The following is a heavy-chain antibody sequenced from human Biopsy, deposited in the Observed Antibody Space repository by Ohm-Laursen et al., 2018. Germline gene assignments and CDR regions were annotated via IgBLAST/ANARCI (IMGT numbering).Heavy chain of an antibody. V-gene: IGHV4-59*08. CDR2: IYYTGST. D-gene: IGHD1-26*01. J-gene: IGHJ2*01. CDR1: GGSISSYY. CDR3: ARHAPSYSGSYWRYFDL. Sequence: TLSLTCTVSGGSISSYYWSWIRQPPGKGLEWIGYIYYTGSTNCNPSLKSRVTISVDTSMNPLSLRLTFVTAADTAVYYCARHAPSYSGSYWRYFDLWGRGTLVTVSS.